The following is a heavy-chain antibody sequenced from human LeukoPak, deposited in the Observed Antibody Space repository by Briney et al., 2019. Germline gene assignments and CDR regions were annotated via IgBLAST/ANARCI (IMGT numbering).Heavy chain of an antibody. Sequence: SETLSLTCTLSGVSISSYYWSWLRQPPGKGLEWIGVVYDSGSTYYNPSLKSRVTISVDTSKNQFSLKLSSVTAADTAVYYCARVLSGVVIDYWGQGTLVTVSS. CDR2: VYDSGST. V-gene: IGHV4-59*12. D-gene: IGHD3-3*01. CDR3: ARVLSGVVIDY. J-gene: IGHJ4*02. CDR1: GVSISSYY.